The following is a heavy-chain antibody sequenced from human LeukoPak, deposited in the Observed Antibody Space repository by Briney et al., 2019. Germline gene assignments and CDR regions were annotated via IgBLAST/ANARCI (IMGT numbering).Heavy chain of an antibody. J-gene: IGHJ4*02. D-gene: IGHD5-18*01. CDR3: ARCASYTPMGGYYFDY. CDR2: IYYSGST. CDR1: GGSISSYY. V-gene: IGHV4-59*01. Sequence: PSETLSLTCTVSGGSISSYYWSWIRQPPGKGLEWIGYIYYSGSTNYSPSLKSRVTISVDTSKNQFSLKLSSVTAADTAVYYCARCASYTPMGGYYFDYWGQGTLVTVSS.